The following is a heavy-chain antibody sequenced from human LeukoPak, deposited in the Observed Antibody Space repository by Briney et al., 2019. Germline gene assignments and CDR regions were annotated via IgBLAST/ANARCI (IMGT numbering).Heavy chain of an antibody. CDR2: IYYSGST. V-gene: IGHV4-59*01. CDR1: GGSISSYY. J-gene: IGHJ4*02. Sequence: SETLSLTCTVSGGSISSYYWSWIRQPPGKGLEWIGYIYYSGSTNYNPSLKSRVTISVDTSKNQFSLKLSSVTAADTAVYYCARGYSSSCDYWGQGTLVTVSS. D-gene: IGHD6-13*01. CDR3: ARGYSSSCDY.